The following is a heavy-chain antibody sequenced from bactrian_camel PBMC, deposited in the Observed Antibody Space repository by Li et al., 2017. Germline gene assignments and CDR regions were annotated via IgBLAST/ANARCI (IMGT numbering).Heavy chain of an antibody. Sequence: HVQLVESGGGLVQPGGSLRLSCAASGFTVNNYWMYWVRQVPGKGLERVATINTGGGSTYYGDSVKGRFTISRDNAKNTLYLQMNSLKPEDTAMYYCAAHTRRFHIMDHSWTSQDAYDYWGQGTQVTVS. CDR1: GFTVNNYW. CDR2: INTGGGST. V-gene: IGHV3S1*01. CDR3: AAHTRRFHIMDHSWTSQDAYDY. D-gene: IGHD6*01. J-gene: IGHJ4*01.